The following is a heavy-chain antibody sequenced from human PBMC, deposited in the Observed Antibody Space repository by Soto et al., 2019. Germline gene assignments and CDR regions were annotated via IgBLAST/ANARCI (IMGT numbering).Heavy chain of an antibody. CDR3: ARGHDYGDYGGWFDP. D-gene: IGHD4-17*01. CDR2: IYHSGST. V-gene: IGHV4-30-2*01. CDR1: GGSISSGGYS. Sequence: QLQLQESGSGLVKPSQTLSLTCAVSGGSISSGGYSWSWIRQPPGKGLEGIGYIYHSGSTYYNPSLNSRVTISVDRSKNQCSLKLSSVTAADTAVYYCARGHDYGDYGGWFDPWGQGTLVTVSS. J-gene: IGHJ5*02.